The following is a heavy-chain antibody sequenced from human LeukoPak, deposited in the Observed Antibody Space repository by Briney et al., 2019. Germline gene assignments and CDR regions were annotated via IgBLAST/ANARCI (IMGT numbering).Heavy chain of an antibody. CDR2: ISYSGST. CDR3: AREFYTALRS. J-gene: IGHJ5*02. D-gene: IGHD2-2*02. Sequence: SETLSLTCSVPGGSISSYYWSRIRQPPGKGLEWIGYISYSGSTNYNPSLKSRVTISVDTSKNQFSLKLSSVTAADTAVYYCAREFYTALRSWGQGTLVTVSS. CDR1: GGSISSYY. V-gene: IGHV4-59*01.